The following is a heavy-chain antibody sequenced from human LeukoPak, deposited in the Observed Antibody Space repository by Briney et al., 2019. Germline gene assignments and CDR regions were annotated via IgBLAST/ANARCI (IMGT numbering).Heavy chain of an antibody. CDR2: INHSGST. D-gene: IGHD2-15*01. J-gene: IGHJ3*02. Sequence: PSETLSLTCAVYGGSFSGYYWSWIRQPPGQGLEWIGEINHSGSTNYNPSLKSRVTISVDTSKNQFSLKLSSVTAADTAVYYCARHISALGYCSGGSCKAGIYDSSGSSDAFDIWGQGTMVTVSS. CDR3: ARHISALGYCSGGSCKAGIYDSSGSSDAFDI. V-gene: IGHV4-34*01. CDR1: GGSFSGYY.